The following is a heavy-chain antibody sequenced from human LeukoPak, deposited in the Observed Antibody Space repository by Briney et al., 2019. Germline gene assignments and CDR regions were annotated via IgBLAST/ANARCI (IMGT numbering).Heavy chain of an antibody. CDR1: GGSISSYY. V-gene: IGHV4-59*01. CDR2: IYYSGST. CDR3: ARGGRGSVY. D-gene: IGHD3-16*01. J-gene: IGHJ4*02. Sequence: SETLTLTCTVSGGSISSYYWSWIRQPPGKGLEWIGYIYYSGSTNYNPSLKSRVTISVDTSKNQFSLKLSSVTAADTAVYYCARGGRGSVYWGQGTLVTVSS.